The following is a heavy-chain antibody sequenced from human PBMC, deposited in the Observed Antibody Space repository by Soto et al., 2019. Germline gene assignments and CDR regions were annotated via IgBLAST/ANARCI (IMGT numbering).Heavy chain of an antibody. CDR2: IWYDGSNK. V-gene: IGHV3-33*01. J-gene: IGHJ4*02. CDR3: ARVGRYCSGGSCYPSGYFDY. D-gene: IGHD2-15*01. CDR1: GFTFSSYG. Sequence: GGSLRLSCAASGFTFSSYGMHWVRQAPGKGLEWVAVIWYDGSNKYYADSVKGRFTISRDNSKNTLYLQMNSLRAEDTAVYYCARVGRYCSGGSCYPSGYFDYWGQGTLVTVSS.